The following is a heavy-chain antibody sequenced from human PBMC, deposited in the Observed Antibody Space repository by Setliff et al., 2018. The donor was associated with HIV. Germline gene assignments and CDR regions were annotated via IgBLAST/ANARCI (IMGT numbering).Heavy chain of an antibody. CDR2: IYTSGSI. CDR3: ARHGTWNSQRFHFDY. Sequence: SETLSLTCTVSGAPISTYCWIWIRQPRGKGLEWIGNIYTSGSINYNPSLKSRVTISVDKSKNQFSLKLNSVTAADTAVYYCARHGTWNSQRFHFDYWGQGTPVTVSS. D-gene: IGHD1-7*01. V-gene: IGHV4-4*09. J-gene: IGHJ4*02. CDR1: GAPISTYC.